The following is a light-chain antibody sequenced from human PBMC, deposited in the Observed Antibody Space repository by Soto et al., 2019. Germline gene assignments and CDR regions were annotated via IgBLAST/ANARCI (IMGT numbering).Light chain of an antibody. CDR2: DAS. Sequence: DIQMTQSPSTLSASVGDRVTITCRASQSISSWLAWYQQKPGKAPKLLIYDASSLESGVPSRFSGSGSGTEFTLTISSLQPDDFANYYCQQYNSYETFGQGTKVEIK. V-gene: IGKV1-5*01. CDR1: QSISSW. CDR3: QQYNSYET. J-gene: IGKJ1*01.